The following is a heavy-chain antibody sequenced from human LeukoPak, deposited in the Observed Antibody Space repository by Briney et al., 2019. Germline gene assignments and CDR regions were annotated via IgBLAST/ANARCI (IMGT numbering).Heavy chain of an antibody. V-gene: IGHV3-30*02. D-gene: IGHD3-22*01. CDR3: AKGVSSSGYYYFDY. J-gene: IGHJ4*02. Sequence: GGSLRLSCGASGIIFSSYGMHWVRQAPGKGLEWVAFIRYDGSNKYYADSVKGRFTISRDNSKNTLYLQMNSLRAEDTAVYYCAKGVSSSGYYYFDYWGQGTLVTVSS. CDR2: IRYDGSNK. CDR1: GIIFSSYG.